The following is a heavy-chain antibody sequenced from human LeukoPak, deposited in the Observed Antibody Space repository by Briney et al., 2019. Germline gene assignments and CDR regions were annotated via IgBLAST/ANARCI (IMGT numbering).Heavy chain of an antibody. CDR2: IYYSGST. CDR1: GGSISSYY. J-gene: IGHJ3*02. CDR3: LATSTAFDI. Sequence: SETLSLTCTVSGGSISSYYWSWIRQPPGKGLEWIGYIYYSGSTNYNPSLKSRVTISVDTSKNQFSLKLSSVTAADTAVYYCLATSTAFDIWGQGTMVTVSS. D-gene: IGHD2-15*01. V-gene: IGHV4-59*12.